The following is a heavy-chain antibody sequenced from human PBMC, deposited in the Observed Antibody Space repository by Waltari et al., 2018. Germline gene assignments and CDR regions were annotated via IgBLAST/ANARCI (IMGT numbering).Heavy chain of an antibody. J-gene: IGHJ4*02. CDR1: GLDFVNYA. Sequence: EVHLLESGGGLAQPGGSLRLSCVGSGLDFVNYARSWVRQGPGKGLKWVSGISDSGVITKYADSVKGRFTVSRDNSKNTVFLQLNSLRAEDTAIYYCARHLYSIDYLELGNWGQGTLVTVSS. V-gene: IGHV3-23*01. CDR3: ARHLYSIDYLELGN. D-gene: IGHD3-22*01. CDR2: ISDSGVIT.